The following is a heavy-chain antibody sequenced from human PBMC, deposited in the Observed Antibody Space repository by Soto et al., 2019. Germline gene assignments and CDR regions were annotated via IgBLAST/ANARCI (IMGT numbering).Heavy chain of an antibody. CDR3: AREDRERENGLVPAAIAGMDV. CDR1: GGTFSRYS. D-gene: IGHD2-2*01. Sequence: QVQLVQSGAEVKKPGSSVKVSCKASGGTFSRYSFTWLRQAPGHGLEWMGRIIPVFGIASYAQKFQGRVTITEDKATSTAYMDLSSVRSEDTAVYYCAREDRERENGLVPAAIAGMDVWGQGTTVTVSS. V-gene: IGHV1-69*08. J-gene: IGHJ6*02. CDR2: IIPVFGIA.